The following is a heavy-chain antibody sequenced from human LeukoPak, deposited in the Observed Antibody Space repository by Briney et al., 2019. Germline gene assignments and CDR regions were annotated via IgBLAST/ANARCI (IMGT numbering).Heavy chain of an antibody. CDR1: GGSISSSSYY. J-gene: IGHJ4*02. V-gene: IGHV4-39*01. D-gene: IGHD1-26*01. CDR2: IYYSGST. CDR3: ARHALGSFDY. Sequence: SETLSLTCTVSGGSISSSSYYWGWIRQPPGKGLEWIGSIYYSGSTYYNPSLKSRVTISVDTSKNQFSLKLSSVTAADTAVYYCARHALGSFDYWGQGTLVTISS.